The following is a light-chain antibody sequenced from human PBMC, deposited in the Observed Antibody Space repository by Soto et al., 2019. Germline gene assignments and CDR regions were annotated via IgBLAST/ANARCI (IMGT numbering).Light chain of an antibody. J-gene: IGLJ2*01. CDR3: CSYAGSSTFHVV. CDR1: SSDVGSYNL. CDR2: EGS. V-gene: IGLV2-23*03. Sequence: QSVLTQPASVSGSPGQSITISCTGTSSDVGSYNLVSWYQQHPGKAPKLMIYEGSKRPSGVSNRFSGSKSGNTAPLTISGLQAEDEADYYCCSYAGSSTFHVVFGGGTKLTVL.